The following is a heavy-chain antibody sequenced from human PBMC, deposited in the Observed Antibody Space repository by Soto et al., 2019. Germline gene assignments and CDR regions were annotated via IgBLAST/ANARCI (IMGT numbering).Heavy chain of an antibody. CDR2: IYYSGST. CDR3: ARTHVFWSGYYSLAP. D-gene: IGHD3-3*01. Sequence: PSETLSLTCTVSGGSISSGGYYWSWIRQHPGKGLEWIGYIYYSGSTYYNPSLKSRVTISVDTSKNQFSLKLSSVTAADTAVYYCARTHVFWSGYYSLAPWRQVTLVTVSS. CDR1: GGSISSGGYY. J-gene: IGHJ5*02. V-gene: IGHV4-31*03.